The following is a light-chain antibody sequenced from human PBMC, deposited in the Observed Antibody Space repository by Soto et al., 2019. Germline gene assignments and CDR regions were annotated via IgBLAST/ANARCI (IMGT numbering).Light chain of an antibody. CDR3: QQYNSYSPGT. V-gene: IGKV3-15*01. CDR1: QSIGSN. Sequence: EIVMTQSPATLSVSPGERATLSCRASQSIGSNLAWFQQKPGQPPRLLIYGASTRAPGLPARISGSGSGPEFTLTISSLQSEDVAVYYCQQYNSYSPGTFGQGNKVDIK. J-gene: IGKJ1*01. CDR2: GAS.